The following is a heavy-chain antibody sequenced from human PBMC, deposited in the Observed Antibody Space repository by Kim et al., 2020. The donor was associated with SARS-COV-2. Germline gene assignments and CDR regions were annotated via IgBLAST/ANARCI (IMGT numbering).Heavy chain of an antibody. V-gene: IGHV5-51*01. CDR2: IYPGDSDT. CDR3: AIRIAAAGQHYYYGMDV. D-gene: IGHD6-13*01. Sequence: GESLKISCKGSGYSFTSYWIGWVRQMPGKGLEWMGIIYPGDSDTRYSPSFQGQVTISADKSISTAYLQWSSLKASDTAMYYCAIRIAAAGQHYYYGMDVWGQGTTVTVSS. J-gene: IGHJ6*02. CDR1: GYSFTSYW.